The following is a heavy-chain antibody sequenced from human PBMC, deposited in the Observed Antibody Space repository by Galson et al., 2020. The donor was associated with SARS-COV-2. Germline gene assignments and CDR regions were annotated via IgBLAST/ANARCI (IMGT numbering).Heavy chain of an antibody. D-gene: IGHD1-1*01. J-gene: IGHJ4*02. CDR2: TYYRSKWNN. Sequence: SQTLSLTCAIPGDNVSSNRAAWNWLRPSPSRGLEWLGRTYYRSKWNNDYAVSMKGRLIINADTSENQFSLQLDSVTPEDTAVYYCARDPSDWTFFDYWGQGTLVTVSS. CDR1: GDNVSSNRAA. V-gene: IGHV6-1*01. CDR3: ARDPSDWTFFDY.